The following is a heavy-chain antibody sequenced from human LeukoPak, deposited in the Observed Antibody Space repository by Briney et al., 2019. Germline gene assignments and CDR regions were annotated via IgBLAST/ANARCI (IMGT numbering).Heavy chain of an antibody. CDR3: ARAKQLVPNPIDY. CDR1: GGSISSSSYY. J-gene: IGHJ4*02. Sequence: SETLSLTCTVSGGSISSSSYYWGWIRQPPGKGLEWIGSIYYSGSTYYNPSLKSRVTISVDTSKNQFSLKLSSVTAADTAVYYCARAKQLVPNPIDYWGQGTLVTVSS. CDR2: IYYSGST. V-gene: IGHV4-39*07. D-gene: IGHD6-13*01.